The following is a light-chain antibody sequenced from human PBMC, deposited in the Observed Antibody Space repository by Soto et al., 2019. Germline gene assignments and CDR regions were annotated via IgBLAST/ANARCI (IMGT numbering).Light chain of an antibody. CDR1: SSDVGGYNY. CDR3: SSYTSSSTLVV. Sequence: QSALTQPASVSGSPGPSITISCTGTSSDVGGYNYVSWHQQHPGKAPKLMIYEVSNRPSGVSNRFSGSKSGNTASLTISGLQSDDEADYYCSSYTSSSTLVVFGGGTQLTVL. CDR2: EVS. V-gene: IGLV2-14*01. J-gene: IGLJ2*01.